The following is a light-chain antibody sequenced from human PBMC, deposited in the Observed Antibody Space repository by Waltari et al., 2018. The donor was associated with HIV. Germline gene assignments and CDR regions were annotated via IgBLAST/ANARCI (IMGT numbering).Light chain of an antibody. V-gene: IGKV1-27*01. CDR3: QKYNSAPFT. Sequence: LQMTQSPSSLSAFVGDRVPITCRASQGIGIYLAWFQQKPGKVPKLLISGASTLQSGVPSRFSGSGAGTDVALTISSLQPEDVASYYCQKYNSAPFTFGPGTKVDLK. J-gene: IGKJ3*01. CDR1: QGIGIY. CDR2: GAS.